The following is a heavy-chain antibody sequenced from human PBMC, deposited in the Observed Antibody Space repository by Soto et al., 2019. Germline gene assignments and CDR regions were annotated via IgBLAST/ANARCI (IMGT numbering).Heavy chain of an antibody. J-gene: IGHJ6*02. Sequence: QVQLVQSGPEVRKPGASVKVSCKASGYIFSRYGISWVRQAPGQGLEWMAWISGYNGNTKFGERVQGRVNVTTDTSTSTDYMELRSLRSGDTSVYYCAREAAAERNYYGLDVWGQGTPVIVSS. V-gene: IGHV1-18*04. CDR2: ISGYNGNT. CDR3: AREAAAERNYYGLDV. D-gene: IGHD6-13*01. CDR1: GYIFSRYG.